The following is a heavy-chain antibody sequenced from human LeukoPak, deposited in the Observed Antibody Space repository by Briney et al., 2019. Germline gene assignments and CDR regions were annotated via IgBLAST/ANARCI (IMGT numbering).Heavy chain of an antibody. Sequence: PSETLSLTCTVSGGSISSYYWSWIRQPAGKGLEWIGRIHTTGSTNYNPSLKSRVTMSVDTSKNQFSLNLISVTAADTAVYYCARDSYYYDSSGYFRFDYWGQGTLVTVSS. V-gene: IGHV4-4*07. CDR2: IHTTGST. J-gene: IGHJ4*02. CDR1: GGSISSYY. CDR3: ARDSYYYDSSGYFRFDY. D-gene: IGHD3-22*01.